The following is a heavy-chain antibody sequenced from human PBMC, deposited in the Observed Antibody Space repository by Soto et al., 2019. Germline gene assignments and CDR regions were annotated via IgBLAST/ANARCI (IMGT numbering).Heavy chain of an antibody. CDR2: ISWNSGSI. CDR3: AKDRYYDILTGPFDY. J-gene: IGHJ4*02. CDR1: GFTFDDYA. V-gene: IGHV3-9*01. Sequence: HPGGSLRLSCAASGFTFDDYAMHWVRQAPGKGLERVSGISWNSGSIGYADSVKGRFTISRDNAKNSLYLQMSSLRAEDTALYYCAKDRYYDILTGPFDYWGQGTLVTVSS. D-gene: IGHD3-9*01.